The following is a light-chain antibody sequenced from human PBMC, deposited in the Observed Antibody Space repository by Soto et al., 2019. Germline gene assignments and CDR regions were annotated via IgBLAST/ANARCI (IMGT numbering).Light chain of an antibody. Sequence: EIVVTQSPATLSVSPGERATLTCRASQSVSNNLAWYHQKPGQAPRRLIYGPSNRATGIPTRFSGSGSGTDFTLTISSLEPGDFAVYYCQQRSNWPWTFGQGTKVDIK. V-gene: IGKV3-11*01. J-gene: IGKJ1*01. CDR1: QSVSNN. CDR3: QQRSNWPWT. CDR2: GPS.